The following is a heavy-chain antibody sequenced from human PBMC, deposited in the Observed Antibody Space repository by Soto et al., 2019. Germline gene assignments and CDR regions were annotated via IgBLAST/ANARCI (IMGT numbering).Heavy chain of an antibody. V-gene: IGHV1-69*10. Sequence: ASVKVSCKASGGTFSSYAISWVRQAPGQGLEWVGGIIHILGIANYAPKFQGRVTITADKSTTTAYMELSSLRSEERALYYCAREFARVGWFDYWGQGTLVPVS. D-gene: IGHD2-21*01. CDR3: AREFARVGWFDY. J-gene: IGHJ4*02. CDR1: GGTFSSYA. CDR2: IIHILGIA.